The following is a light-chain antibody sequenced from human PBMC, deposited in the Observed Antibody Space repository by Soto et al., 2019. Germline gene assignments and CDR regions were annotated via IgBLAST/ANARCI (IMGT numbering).Light chain of an antibody. CDR2: GAS. V-gene: IGKV3-20*01. CDR1: QSVSSSY. CDR3: QQYGSSPPQT. J-gene: IGKJ1*01. Sequence: EIVLTQSPGTLSLSPAARATLSCRPSQSVSSSYLAWYQQKPGQAPRLLIYGASSRATGIPDRFSGSGSGTDFTLTISRLESEDFAVYYWQQYGSSPPQTFGQGTKVDIK.